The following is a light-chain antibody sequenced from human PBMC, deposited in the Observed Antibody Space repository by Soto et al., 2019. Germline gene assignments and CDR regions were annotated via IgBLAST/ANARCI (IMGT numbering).Light chain of an antibody. Sequence: IQMTQSPSSVSASVGDRVTMTCRASQSVGGWLAWYQQKPGKVPNLLIYATSSLHSGVPSSFSGSGFLTVFIVGMRGLLPQDCATCYFPQTHGLPVSFGLGTKVVSK. V-gene: IGKV1-12*01. J-gene: IGKJ3*01. CDR2: ATS. CDR3: PQTHGLPVS. CDR1: QSVGGW.